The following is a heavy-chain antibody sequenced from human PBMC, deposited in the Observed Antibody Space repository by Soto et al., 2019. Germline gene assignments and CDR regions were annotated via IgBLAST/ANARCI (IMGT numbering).Heavy chain of an antibody. CDR3: ARDEHTYYYDSSGYPGDY. V-gene: IGHV1-3*01. Sequence: QVQLVQSRAEVKKPGASVKVSCKASGYTFTSYAMHWVRQAPGQRLEWMGWINAGNGNTKYSQKFQGRVTITRDTSASTAYMELSSLRSEDTAVYYCARDEHTYYYDSSGYPGDYWGQGTLVTVSS. J-gene: IGHJ4*02. CDR2: INAGNGNT. CDR1: GYTFTSYA. D-gene: IGHD3-22*01.